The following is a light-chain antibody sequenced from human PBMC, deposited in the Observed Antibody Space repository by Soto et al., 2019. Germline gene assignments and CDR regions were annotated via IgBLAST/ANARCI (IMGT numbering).Light chain of an antibody. CDR3: SSYTSSSTYV. CDR1: SSDVGSSNG. CDR2: DVS. V-gene: IGLV2-18*02. J-gene: IGLJ1*01. Sequence: QSVLTQPRSVSGSPGQSVTISCTGTSSDVGSSNGVSWYQQPPGTAPKLMIYDVSNRPSGVPDRFSGSKSGNTASLTISGLQAEDEADYYCSSYTSSSTYVFGTGTRSPS.